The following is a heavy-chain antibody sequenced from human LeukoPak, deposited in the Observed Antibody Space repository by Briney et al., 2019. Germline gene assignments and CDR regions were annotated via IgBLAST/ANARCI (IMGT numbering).Heavy chain of an antibody. D-gene: IGHD3-22*01. V-gene: IGHV3-23*01. CDR1: GFTSSSYA. J-gene: IGHJ4*02. CDR2: ISGSGDNT. CDR3: AKGSYYDSGGSFYFDY. Sequence: GGSLRLSCAASGFTSSSYAMSWVRQAPGKGLEWVSGISGSGDNTYYADSVKGRFTISRDNSKNTLYVQVNSLGTEDTAAYYCAKGSYYDSGGSFYFDYWGQGTLVTVSS.